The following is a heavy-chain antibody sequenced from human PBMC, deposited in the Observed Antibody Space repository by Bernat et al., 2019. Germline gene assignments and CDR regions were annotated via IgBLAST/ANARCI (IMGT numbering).Heavy chain of an antibody. Sequence: EVQLVETGGGLIQPGGSLRLSCAASGFTVSSNYMSWVRQAPGKGLEWVSVIYSGGNTYYADTVKGRFTISRDNSKNTLSRQMNSLRGEDTAVYYCARGYGDYVNYYYMDVWGKGTTVTVSS. CDR3: ARGYGDYVNYYYMDV. CDR2: IYSGGNT. CDR1: GFTVSSNY. V-gene: IGHV3-53*02. J-gene: IGHJ6*03. D-gene: IGHD4-17*01.